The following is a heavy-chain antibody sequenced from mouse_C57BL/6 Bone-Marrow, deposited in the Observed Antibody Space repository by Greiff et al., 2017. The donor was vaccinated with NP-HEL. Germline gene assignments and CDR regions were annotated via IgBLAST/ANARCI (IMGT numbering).Heavy chain of an antibody. J-gene: IGHJ3*01. Sequence: EVKLQESGAELVRPGASVKLSCTASGFNIKDDYMHWVKQRPEQGLEWIGWIDPENGDTEYASKFQGKATITADTSSNTAYLQLSSLTSEDTAVYYCTITTVVAKAAYWGQGTLVTVSA. CDR2: IDPENGDT. CDR3: TITTVVAKAAY. D-gene: IGHD1-1*01. CDR1: GFNIKDDY. V-gene: IGHV14-4*01.